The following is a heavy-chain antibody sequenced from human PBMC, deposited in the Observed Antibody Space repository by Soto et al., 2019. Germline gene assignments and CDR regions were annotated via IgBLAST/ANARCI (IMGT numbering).Heavy chain of an antibody. CDR3: ARDEKGYGSGIHY. J-gene: IGHJ4*02. CDR1: GGSISSGGYY. CDR2: IHYRGGT. Sequence: SETLSLTCTVSGGSISSGGYYWSWIRQHPGKGLEWIGYIHYRGGTSYTPSLKSRLTISVDTSKNQFSLKLSSVTAADMAVYYCARDEKGYGSGIHYWGQGTLVTVSS. D-gene: IGHD3-10*01. V-gene: IGHV4-31*03.